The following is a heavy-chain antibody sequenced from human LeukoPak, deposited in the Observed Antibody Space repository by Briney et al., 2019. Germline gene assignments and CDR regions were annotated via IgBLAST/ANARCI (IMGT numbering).Heavy chain of an antibody. D-gene: IGHD6-19*01. J-gene: IGHJ4*02. CDR3: AKDRGAIQQWLIPFDY. CDR1: GFTFSTFA. V-gene: IGHV3-23*01. Sequence: GGSLRLSCAASGFTFSTFAMSWVRQAPGKGLEWVSAISGSGGSTYYADSVKGRFTISRDNSKNTLYLQMNSLRAEDTAVYYCAKDRGAIQQWLIPFDYWGQGTLVTVSS. CDR2: ISGSGGST.